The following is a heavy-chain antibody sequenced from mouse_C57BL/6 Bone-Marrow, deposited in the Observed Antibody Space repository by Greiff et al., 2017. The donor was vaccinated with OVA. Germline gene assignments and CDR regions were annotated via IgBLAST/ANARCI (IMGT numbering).Heavy chain of an antibody. J-gene: IGHJ1*03. CDR3: ARDNWDWYFDV. V-gene: IGHV7-1*01. CDR2: SRNKANDYTT. D-gene: IGHD4-1*01. CDR1: GFTFSDFY. Sequence: EVKLVESGGGLVQSGRSLRLSCATSGFTFSDFYMEWVRQAPGKGLEWIAASRNKANDYTTEYSASVKGRFIVSRDTYQSILYLQMNALRAEDTPIYYCARDNWDWYFDVWGTGTTVTVSS.